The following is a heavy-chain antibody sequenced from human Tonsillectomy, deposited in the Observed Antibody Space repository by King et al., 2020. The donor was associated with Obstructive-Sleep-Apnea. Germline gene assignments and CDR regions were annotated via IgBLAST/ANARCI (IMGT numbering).Heavy chain of an antibody. CDR1: GYTFTGHY. V-gene: IGHV1-2*02. CDR3: ARTFKPGYCSGGSCSPMDV. Sequence: QLVQSGPEVKKPGASVKVSCKASGYTFTGHYMHWVRQAPGQGLEWMGWINPNSGGTYYAQKFQGRVTMTRDTSISTAYMELSRLLSDDTAVYYCARTFKPGYCSGGSCSPMDVWGHGTTVTVSS. CDR2: INPNSGGT. D-gene: IGHD2-15*01. J-gene: IGHJ6*02.